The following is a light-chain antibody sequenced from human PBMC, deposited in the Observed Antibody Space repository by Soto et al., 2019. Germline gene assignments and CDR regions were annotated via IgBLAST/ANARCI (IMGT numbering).Light chain of an antibody. V-gene: IGKV3-20*01. J-gene: IGKJ1*01. Sequence: EIVLTQSPGTLSLSPGERATLSCRASQSVSSNYLAWYQHKPGQAPRLLIYGASTRATGIPDRYSGSGSGTDITLTISRLEPEDSAVYYCQQYGSSPQTFGQGTKVDIK. CDR1: QSVSSNY. CDR2: GAS. CDR3: QQYGSSPQT.